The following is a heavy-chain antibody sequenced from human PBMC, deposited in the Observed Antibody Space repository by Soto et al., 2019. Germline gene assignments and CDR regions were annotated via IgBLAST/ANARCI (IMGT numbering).Heavy chain of an antibody. V-gene: IGHV3-23*01. CDR3: AKEGTAVGTPRFDP. CDR1: GFTFSSYG. CDR2: ISDSGDGT. J-gene: IGHJ5*02. D-gene: IGHD6-13*01. Sequence: PGGSLRLSCAASGFTFSSYGMSWVRQAPGKGPEWVSGISDSGDGTSYADSVKGRFTISRDNSKNTLYLQMNSLRAEDTAIYYCAKEGTAVGTPRFDPWGQGSMVTV.